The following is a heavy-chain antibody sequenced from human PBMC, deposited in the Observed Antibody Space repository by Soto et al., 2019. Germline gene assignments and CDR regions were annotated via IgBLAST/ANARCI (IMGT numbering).Heavy chain of an antibody. CDR2: INSDGSST. J-gene: IGHJ6*02. CDR1: GFTFSSYW. Sequence: PVGSLRLSCAASGFTFSSYWMHWVRQAPGKGLVWVSRINSDGSSTSYADSVKGRFTISRDNAKNTLYLQMNSLRAEDTAVYYCARTMIVVVDGMDVWGQGTTVTVSS. D-gene: IGHD3-22*01. V-gene: IGHV3-74*01. CDR3: ARTMIVVVDGMDV.